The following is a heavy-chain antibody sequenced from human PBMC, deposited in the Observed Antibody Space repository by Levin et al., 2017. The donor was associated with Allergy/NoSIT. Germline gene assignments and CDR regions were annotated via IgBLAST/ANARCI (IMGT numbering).Heavy chain of an antibody. CDR1: GFIFSRYE. CDR2: ISSRGETT. J-gene: IGHJ4*02. V-gene: IGHV3-48*03. CDR3: VGQDILGASGDSRDS. D-gene: IGHD2-15*01. Sequence: GGSLRLSCAASGFIFSRYEMYWVRRAPGKGLEYISYISSRGETTHYADSVKGRFTISRDNPKNSVYMQMNSLRAEATAVYQCVGQDILGASGDSRDSWGQGTLVTVSS.